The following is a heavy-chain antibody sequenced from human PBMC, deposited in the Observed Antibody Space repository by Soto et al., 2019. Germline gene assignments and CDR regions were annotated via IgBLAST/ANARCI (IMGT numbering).Heavy chain of an antibody. CDR1: GFSFSKYA. J-gene: IGHJ4*02. Sequence: PGGSLRLSCAASGFSFSKYAMHWVRQAPGKGLEWVAVISYDDGRNKYYADSVKGRFTISRDNSKNSLFLQMNSLRAEDTAVYYCARGRGAAADYFDFWGQGTLVTVSS. V-gene: IGHV3-30*04. CDR2: ISYDDGRNK. CDR3: ARGRGAAADYFDF. D-gene: IGHD6-13*01.